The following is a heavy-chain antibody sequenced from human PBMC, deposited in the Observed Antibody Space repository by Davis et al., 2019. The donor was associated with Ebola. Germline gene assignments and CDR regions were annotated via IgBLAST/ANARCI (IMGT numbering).Heavy chain of an antibody. J-gene: IGHJ5*02. CDR3: ARLGSGSYYNVESWFDP. CDR1: GYSFSSSW. Sequence: GESLKISCKGSGYSFSSSWIGWVRQMPGKGLEWMGIIYPGDSDTRYSPSFQGQVTISADKSISTAYLQWSSLKASDTAVYYCARLGSGSYYNVESWFDPWGQGTLVTVSS. D-gene: IGHD3-10*01. V-gene: IGHV5-51*01. CDR2: IYPGDSDT.